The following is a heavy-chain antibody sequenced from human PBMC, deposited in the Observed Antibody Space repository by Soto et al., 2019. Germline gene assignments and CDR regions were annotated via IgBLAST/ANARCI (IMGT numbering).Heavy chain of an antibody. CDR1: GFTISSSA. D-gene: IGHD1-26*01. J-gene: IGHJ4*02. V-gene: IGHV3-23*01. Sequence: EVQLLESGGGLVQPGGSLRLSCAASGFTISSSAMSWVRQAPGKGLECVSVITGSGDTTHYADSVKGRFTISRDNSKNTLSLQMHSVRAEDTALYYCAKVLVGSPMGTFDSWGQGTLVTVSS. CDR2: ITGSGDTT. CDR3: AKVLVGSPMGTFDS.